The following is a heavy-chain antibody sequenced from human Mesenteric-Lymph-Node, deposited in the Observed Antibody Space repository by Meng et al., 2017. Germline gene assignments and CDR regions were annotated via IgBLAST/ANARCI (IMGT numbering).Heavy chain of an antibody. CDR3: ARVVSLLKNYYYYYGMDV. Sequence: SETLSLTCTVSGGSISSYYWSWIRQPPGKGLEWIGYIYYSGSTNYNPSLKSRVTISVDTSKNQFSLKLSSVTAADTAVYYCARVVSLLKNYYYYYGMDVWGQGTTVTVSS. CDR2: IYYSGST. CDR1: GGSISSYY. J-gene: IGHJ6*02. D-gene: IGHD3-16*02. V-gene: IGHV4-59*01.